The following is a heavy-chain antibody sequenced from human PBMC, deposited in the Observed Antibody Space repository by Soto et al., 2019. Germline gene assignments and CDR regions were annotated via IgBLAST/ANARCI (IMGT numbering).Heavy chain of an antibody. J-gene: IGHJ5*02. CDR3: ARGPRCPSSTSCRWFDP. D-gene: IGHD2-2*01. CDR1: GGSISSGGYS. Sequence: SETLSLTCAVSGGSISSGGYSWSWIRQPPGKGLEWIGYIYHSGSTYYNPSLKSRVTISVDRSKNQFSLKLSSVTAADTAVYYCARGPRCPSSTSCRWFDPGGQGTLVTVSS. V-gene: IGHV4-30-2*01. CDR2: IYHSGST.